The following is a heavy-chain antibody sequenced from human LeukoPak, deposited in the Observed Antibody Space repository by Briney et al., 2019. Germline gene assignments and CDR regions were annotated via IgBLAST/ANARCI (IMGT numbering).Heavy chain of an antibody. D-gene: IGHD1-26*01. Sequence: GGSLRLSCAASGFTFSSYAMSWVRQAPGKELEWVSAISGSGGSTYYADSVKGRFTISRDNSKNTLYLQMNSLRAEDTAVYYCAKVLVGATFISWGQGTLVTVSS. CDR3: AKVLVGATFIS. CDR2: ISGSGGST. J-gene: IGHJ4*02. CDR1: GFTFSSYA. V-gene: IGHV3-23*01.